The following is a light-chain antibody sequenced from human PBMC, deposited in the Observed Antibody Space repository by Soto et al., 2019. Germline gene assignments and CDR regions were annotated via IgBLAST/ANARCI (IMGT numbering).Light chain of an antibody. J-gene: IGLJ3*02. V-gene: IGLV2-8*01. CDR1: SSDIGRYNY. CDR3: SSYAGGNNFKV. CDR2: EVN. Sequence: QSALTQPPSASGSPGQSATISCTGTSSDIGRYNYVSWYQQHPGKAPKLIIYEVNKRPSGVPDRFSGSKSGNVASLTVSGLQAEDEADYYCSSYAGGNNFKVFGGGTKLTVL.